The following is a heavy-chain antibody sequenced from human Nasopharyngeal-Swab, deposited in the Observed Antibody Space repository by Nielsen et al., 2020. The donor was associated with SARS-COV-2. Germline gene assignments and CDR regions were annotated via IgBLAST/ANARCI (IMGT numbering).Heavy chain of an antibody. CDR1: GFSFSSYA. Sequence: GGSLRLSCAASGFSFSSYAMSWVRQAPGKGLEWVSVIYSGGGSTFYADSVKGRFIISRDDSKNTVYLQMNSLRAEDTATYYCPKDLDCSGGSCSIFFDYWGQGILVTVSS. J-gene: IGHJ4*02. D-gene: IGHD2-15*01. V-gene: IGHV3-23*03. CDR3: PKDLDCSGGSCSIFFDY. CDR2: IYSGGGST.